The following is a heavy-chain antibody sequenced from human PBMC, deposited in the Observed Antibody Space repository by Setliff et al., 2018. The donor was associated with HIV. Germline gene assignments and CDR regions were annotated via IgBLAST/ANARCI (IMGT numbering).Heavy chain of an antibody. Sequence: GASVKVSCKVSGYTLTELSLHWVRQAPAKGLEWMGRINPKTGVATHARIFQDRIILTRDTSTSIAYMELIRPRHDDTAFYYCTRAHFLVTETRNWFDPWGQGTLVTVSS. D-gene: IGHD1-26*01. CDR2: INPKTGVA. CDR1: GYTLTELS. CDR3: TRAHFLVTETRNWFDP. J-gene: IGHJ5*02. V-gene: IGHV1-2*06.